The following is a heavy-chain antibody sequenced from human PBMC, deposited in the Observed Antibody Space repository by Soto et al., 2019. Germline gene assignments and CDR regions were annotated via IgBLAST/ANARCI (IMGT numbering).Heavy chain of an antibody. V-gene: IGHV3-23*01. CDR1: GFTFKNFA. CDR3: AKDNLAVAGAYFDY. D-gene: IGHD6-19*01. CDR2: ISGSGGST. Sequence: EVQLLESGGGLVQPGGSLRLSCAASGFTFKNFAMRWVRQAPGKGLEWVSLISGSGGSTDYADSVKSRFTISRDNSKNTMYLQMNSLRVEDTALYYCAKDNLAVAGAYFDYWGQGSLVTVSS. J-gene: IGHJ4*02.